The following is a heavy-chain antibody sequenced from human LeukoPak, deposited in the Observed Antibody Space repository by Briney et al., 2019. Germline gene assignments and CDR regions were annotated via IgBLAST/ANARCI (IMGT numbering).Heavy chain of an antibody. D-gene: IGHD5-18*01. V-gene: IGHV1-2*02. CDR2: INPNNGGT. J-gene: IGHJ4*02. CDR3: ARVFFVDTAMNPFDY. CDR1: GGTFSSYA. Sequence: ASVKVSCKASGGTFSSYAISWVRQAPGQGLEWLGWINPNNGGTDCAQKFQGRVTMTRDTSINTAYMELSRLRSDDTAVYYCARVFFVDTAMNPFDYWGQGALVTVSS.